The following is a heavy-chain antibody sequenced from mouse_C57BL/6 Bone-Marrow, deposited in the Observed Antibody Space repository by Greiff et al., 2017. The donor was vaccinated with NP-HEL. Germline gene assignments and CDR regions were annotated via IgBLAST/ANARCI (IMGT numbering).Heavy chain of an antibody. D-gene: IGHD1-1*01. Sequence: VQLQQPGAELVKPGASVKMSCKASGYTFTSYWITWVKQRPGQGLEWIGDIYPGSGSTNYNEKFKSKATLTVDKSSSTAYMQLSSLTSEDSAGYYCADYDSSSHGGWGQGTTLTVSS. J-gene: IGHJ2*01. CDR2: IYPGSGST. CDR3: ADYDSSSHGG. CDR1: GYTFTSYW. V-gene: IGHV1-55*01.